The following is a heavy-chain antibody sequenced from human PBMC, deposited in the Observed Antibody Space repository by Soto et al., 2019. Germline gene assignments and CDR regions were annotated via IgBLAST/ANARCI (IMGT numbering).Heavy chain of an antibody. J-gene: IGHJ6*02. V-gene: IGHV1-18*01. Sequence: ASVKVFCKASGYTFTSYCISWVLQAPGQGLEWMGWISAYNGNTNYAQKLQSRVTMTTDTSTSTAYMELRSLRSDDTAVYYCARVGASITIFGVVIGGGDYYYGMDVWGQGTTVTVSS. CDR2: ISAYNGNT. CDR3: ARVGASITIFGVVIGGGDYYYGMDV. CDR1: GYTFTSYC. D-gene: IGHD3-3*01.